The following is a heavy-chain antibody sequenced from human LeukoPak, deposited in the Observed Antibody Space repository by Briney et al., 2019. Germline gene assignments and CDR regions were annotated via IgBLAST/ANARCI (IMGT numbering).Heavy chain of an antibody. CDR2: ISSDGSKT. J-gene: IGHJ4*02. D-gene: IGHD3-10*01. V-gene: IGHV3-30*01. Sequence: GRSPRLSCAASGFIFSNYAMHWVRQAPGKGLEWVALISSDGSKTYHADSMKGRFSISRDNSKNTLYLQLNSLRAEDTSVYYCARDSTYWYDSGSSGPHYFDYWGQGTLVTVSS. CDR3: ARDSTYWYDSGSSGPHYFDY. CDR1: GFIFSNYA.